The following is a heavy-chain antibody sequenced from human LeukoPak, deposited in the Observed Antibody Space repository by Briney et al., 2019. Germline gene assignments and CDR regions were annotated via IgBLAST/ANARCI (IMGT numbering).Heavy chain of an antibody. J-gene: IGHJ6*03. D-gene: IGHD1-20*01. CDR1: GFTFSSYG. Sequence: GGSLRLSCAASGFTFSSYGMSWVRQAPGKGLEWVSAISGSGGNTYYADSVKGQFTISRDNSKNKLYLRMNSLRAEDTAVYYCALLTGRSYWYYMDVWGKGTTVTVSS. V-gene: IGHV3-23*01. CDR2: ISGSGGNT. CDR3: ALLTGRSYWYYMDV.